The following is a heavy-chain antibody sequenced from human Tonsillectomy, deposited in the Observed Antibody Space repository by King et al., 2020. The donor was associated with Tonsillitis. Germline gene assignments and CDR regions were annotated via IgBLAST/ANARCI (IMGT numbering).Heavy chain of an antibody. D-gene: IGHD3-16*01. CDR3: ARVYTAFDI. V-gene: IGHV4-34*01. CDR2: INHSGST. CDR1: GGSFSGYY. Sequence: VQLQQWGAGLLKPSETLSLTCAVYGGSFSGYYWSWIRQPPGKGLEWIGEINHSGSTNYNPSLKSRGTISVDTSKNQFSLKLSSVTAADTAVYYCARVYTAFDIWGQGTMVTVSS. J-gene: IGHJ3*02.